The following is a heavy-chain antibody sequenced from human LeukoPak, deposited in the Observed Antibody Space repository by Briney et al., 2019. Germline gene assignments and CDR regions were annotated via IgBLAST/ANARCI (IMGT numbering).Heavy chain of an antibody. CDR1: GFTVSSNY. CDR2: IYSGGST. D-gene: IGHD3-22*01. V-gene: IGHV3-66*01. Sequence: GRSLRLSCAASGFTVSSNYMSWVRQAPGKGLEWVSVIYSGGSTYYADSVKDRFTISRDNSKNTLYLQMNSLRAEDTAVYYCARDVYYDIPYWGQGTLVTVSS. CDR3: ARDVYYDIPY. J-gene: IGHJ4*02.